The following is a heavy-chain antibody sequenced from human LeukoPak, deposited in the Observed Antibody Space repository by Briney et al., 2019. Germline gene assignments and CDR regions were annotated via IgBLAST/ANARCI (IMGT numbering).Heavy chain of an antibody. J-gene: IGHJ4*02. V-gene: IGHV3-21*01. CDR3: AYEAYCGGDCPN. CDR1: GFTFSSYS. CDR2: ISSSSSYI. Sequence: GGSLRLSCAASGFTFSSYSMNWVRQAQGKGLEWVSSISSSSSYIYYADSVKGRFTISRDNATNSLYLQMNSLRAEDTAVYYCAYEAYCGGDCPNWGQGTLVTVSS. D-gene: IGHD2-21*02.